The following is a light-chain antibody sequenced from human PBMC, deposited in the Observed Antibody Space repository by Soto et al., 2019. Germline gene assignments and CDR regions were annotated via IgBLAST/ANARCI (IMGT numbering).Light chain of an antibody. CDR3: QQYGSSSWT. V-gene: IGKV3-20*01. CDR1: QSVSSSY. Sequence: EIVLTQSPGTLSLSPGERATLSCRASQSVSSSYLAWYQQKPGQAPRLLIYGASSRATGIPDRFSGSASGTDFTLTISRLGPEDFAVYYCQQYGSSSWTFGQGTKVEIK. J-gene: IGKJ1*01. CDR2: GAS.